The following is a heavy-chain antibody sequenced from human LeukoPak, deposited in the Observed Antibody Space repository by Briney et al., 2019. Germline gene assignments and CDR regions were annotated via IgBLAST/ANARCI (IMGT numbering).Heavy chain of an antibody. V-gene: IGHV4-39*07. J-gene: IGHJ4*02. D-gene: IGHD1-1*01. CDR1: GGSISSSSYY. Sequence: SETLSLTCTVSGGSISSSSYYWAWIRQPPGKGLEWIGSIYYSGSTCYNPSLKSRVTISVDTSKNQFSLKLSSVTAADTAVYYCASDTKGFDYWGQGTLVTVSS. CDR3: ASDTKGFDY. CDR2: IYYSGST.